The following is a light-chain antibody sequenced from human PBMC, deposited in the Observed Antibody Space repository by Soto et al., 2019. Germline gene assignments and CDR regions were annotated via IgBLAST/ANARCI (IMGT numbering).Light chain of an antibody. CDR1: SSNIGSNT. CDR3: AAWDDSLNVV. CDR2: SNN. J-gene: IGLJ2*01. V-gene: IGLV1-44*01. Sequence: QSVLTQPPSASGTPGQRDTISCSGSSSNIGSNTVNWYQQLPGTAPKLLIYSNNQRPSGVSERFSGSKSGTSANLAISGLQSEDEADYYCAAWDDSLNVVFGGGIKLTVL.